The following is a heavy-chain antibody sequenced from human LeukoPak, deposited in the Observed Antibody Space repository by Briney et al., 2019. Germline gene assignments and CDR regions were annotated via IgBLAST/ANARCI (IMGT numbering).Heavy chain of an antibody. D-gene: IGHD2-2*01. CDR1: GYSISSGYY. Sequence: PSETLSLTCTVSGYSISSGYYWGWIRQPPGKGLEWIGSIYHSGSTYYNPSLKSRVTISVDTSKNQFSLKLSSVTAADTAVYYCARGYQLLDFNWFDPWGQGTLVTVSS. J-gene: IGHJ5*02. CDR2: IYHSGST. V-gene: IGHV4-38-2*02. CDR3: ARGYQLLDFNWFDP.